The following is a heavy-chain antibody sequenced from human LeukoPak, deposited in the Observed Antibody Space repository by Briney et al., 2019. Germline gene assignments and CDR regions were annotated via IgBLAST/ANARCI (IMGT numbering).Heavy chain of an antibody. J-gene: IGHJ4*02. Sequence: GGSLRLSCAASGFTFSSYSMNWVRQAPGKGLEWVSFISSSRSYTYYADSVKGRFTISRDNAKKSLYLQMNSLRAEDTAVYYCARESGYYDSSPRVYWGQGTLVTVSS. CDR1: GFTFSSYS. V-gene: IGHV3-21*01. CDR3: ARESGYYDSSPRVY. D-gene: IGHD3-22*01. CDR2: ISSSRSYT.